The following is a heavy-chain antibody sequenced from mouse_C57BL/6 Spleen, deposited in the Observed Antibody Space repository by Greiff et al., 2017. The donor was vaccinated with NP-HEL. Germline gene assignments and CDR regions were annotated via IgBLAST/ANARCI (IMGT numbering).Heavy chain of an antibody. D-gene: IGHD1-1*01. CDR2: INYDGSST. CDR1: GFTFSDYY. V-gene: IGHV5-16*01. J-gene: IGHJ4*01. CDR3: ARITTVVADYAMDY. Sequence: EVMLVESEGGLVQPGSSMKLSCTASGFTFSDYYMAWVRQVPEKGLEWVANINYDGSSTYYLDSLKSRFIISRDNAKNSLYLQMSSLKSEDTATYYCARITTVVADYAMDYWGQGTSVTVSS.